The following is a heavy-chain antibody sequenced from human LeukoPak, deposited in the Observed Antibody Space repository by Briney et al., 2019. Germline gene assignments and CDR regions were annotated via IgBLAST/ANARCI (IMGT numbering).Heavy chain of an antibody. CDR3: ARTGSGSYFRY. CDR1: GFTFNIYE. V-gene: IGHV3-48*03. Sequence: PGGSLRLSCAASGFTFNIYEMSWVRQAPGQGLEWVSYISSSGSTIYYADSVKGRFTISRDNAKNSLHLQMNSLRAEDTAVYYCARTGSGSYFRYWGQGTLVTVSS. D-gene: IGHD3-10*01. J-gene: IGHJ4*02. CDR2: ISSSGSTI.